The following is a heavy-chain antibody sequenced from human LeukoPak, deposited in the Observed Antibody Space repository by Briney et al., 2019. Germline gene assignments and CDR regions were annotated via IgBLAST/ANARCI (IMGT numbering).Heavy chain of an antibody. CDR2: IYYSGST. Sequence: SETLSLTCTVSGGSISSYYWSWIRQPPGKGLEWIGYIYYSGSTNYNPSLKSRVTISVDTSKNQFSLKLSSVTAADTAVYYCARGPYYDSSGYLEGPWGQGTLVTVSS. D-gene: IGHD3-22*01. J-gene: IGHJ5*02. CDR3: ARGPYYDSSGYLEGP. V-gene: IGHV4-59*01. CDR1: GGSISSYY.